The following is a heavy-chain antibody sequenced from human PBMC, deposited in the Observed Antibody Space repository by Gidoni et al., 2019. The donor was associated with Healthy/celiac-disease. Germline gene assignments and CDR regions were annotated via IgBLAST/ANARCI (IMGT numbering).Heavy chain of an antibody. D-gene: IGHD6-13*01. J-gene: IGHJ3*02. CDR3: ARDSSSWYLVQAFDI. CDR2: IKQDGSEK. Sequence: AASGFTFIIYWMSWVRQDPGKGLEWVANIKQDGSEKYYVDSVKGRFTISRDNAKNSLYLQMNSLRAEDTAVYYCARDSSSWYLVQAFDIWGQGTMVTVSS. CDR1: GFTFIIYW. V-gene: IGHV3-7*01.